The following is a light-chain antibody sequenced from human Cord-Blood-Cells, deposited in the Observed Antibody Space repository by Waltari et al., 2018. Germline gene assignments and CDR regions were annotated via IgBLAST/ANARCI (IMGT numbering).Light chain of an antibody. CDR2: KDS. V-gene: IGLV3-25*03. CDR3: QSADSSGTYV. CDR1: ALPKQY. J-gene: IGLJ1*01. Sequence: YELTQPPSVSVSPGQTARITCSGDALPKQYAYWYQQKPGQAPVLVIYKDSERPSGIPERVSGSSSGTTVTLTISGVQAEDEADYYCQSADSSGTYVFGTGTKVTVL.